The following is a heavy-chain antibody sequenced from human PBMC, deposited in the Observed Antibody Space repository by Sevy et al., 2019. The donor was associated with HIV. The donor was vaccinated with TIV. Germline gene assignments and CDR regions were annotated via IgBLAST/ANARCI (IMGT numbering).Heavy chain of an antibody. Sequence: GGSLRLSCAASGFTFSSYWMSWVRQAPGKGLEWVANIKQDGSEKYYVDSVKGRVTISRDNAKNSLYLQMNSLRAEDTAVYYCARGVTGGRGWYYVFDYWGQGTLVTVSS. D-gene: IGHD6-19*01. CDR1: GFTFSSYW. CDR3: ARGVTGGRGWYYVFDY. V-gene: IGHV3-7*01. CDR2: IKQDGSEK. J-gene: IGHJ4*02.